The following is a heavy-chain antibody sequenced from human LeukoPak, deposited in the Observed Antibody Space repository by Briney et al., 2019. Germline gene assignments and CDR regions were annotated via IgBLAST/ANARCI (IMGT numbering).Heavy chain of an antibody. V-gene: IGHV1-69*06. D-gene: IGHD2-2*01. CDR1: GGTFSSYA. Sequence: VASVKVSCKASGGTFSSYAISWVRQAPGQGLEWMGGIIPIFGTANYAQKFQGRVTITADKSTSTAYMELSSLRSEDTAVYYCARVARCTSCFDVDYWGQGTLVTVSS. CDR3: ARVARCTSCFDVDY. CDR2: IIPIFGTA. J-gene: IGHJ4*02.